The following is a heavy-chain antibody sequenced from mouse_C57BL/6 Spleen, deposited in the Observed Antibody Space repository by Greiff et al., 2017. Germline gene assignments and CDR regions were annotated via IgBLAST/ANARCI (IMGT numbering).Heavy chain of an antibody. V-gene: IGHV1-82*01. CDR1: GYAFSSSW. Sequence: QVQLQQSGPELVKPGASVKISCKASGYAFSSSWMNWVKQRPGKGLEWIGRIYPGDGDTNYNGKFKGKATLTADKSSSTAYMQLSSLTSEEAAVDLCARAGGYYYGGSYDFDYWGQGTTLTVSA. D-gene: IGHD1-1*01. CDR3: ARAGGYYYGGSYDFDY. CDR2: IYPGDGDT. J-gene: IGHJ2*01.